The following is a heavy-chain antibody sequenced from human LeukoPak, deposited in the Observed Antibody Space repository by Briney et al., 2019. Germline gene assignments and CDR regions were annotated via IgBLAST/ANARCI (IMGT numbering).Heavy chain of an antibody. V-gene: IGHV3-20*04. J-gene: IGHJ6*03. CDR2: IYWHGGSA. Sequence: PGGSLRLSCAASGFTFDDYGMSWVRQAPGKGLEWVSGIYWHGGSAGYADSVKGRFTISRDNAKTSLYLQMNSLRVEDTALYYCAREDYGVGYYMDVWGKGTTVTVSS. CDR1: GFTFDDYG. CDR3: AREDYGVGYYMDV. D-gene: IGHD4-17*01.